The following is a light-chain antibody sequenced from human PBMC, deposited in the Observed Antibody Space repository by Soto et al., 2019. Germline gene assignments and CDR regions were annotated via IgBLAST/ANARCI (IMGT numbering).Light chain of an antibody. CDR2: EDS. J-gene: IGLJ1*01. Sequence: QSVLTQPASVSGSPGQSITISCTGTSSDVGGYNLVSWYQQHPGKAPKLMIYEDSKRPSGVSNRFSGSKSGNTASLTISGLQAEDEADYCCCSYAGSSTYVFGTGTKVTVL. CDR1: SSDVGGYNL. CDR3: CSYAGSSTYV. V-gene: IGLV2-23*01.